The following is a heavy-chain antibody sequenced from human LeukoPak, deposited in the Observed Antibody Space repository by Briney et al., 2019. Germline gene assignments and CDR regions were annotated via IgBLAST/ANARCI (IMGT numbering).Heavy chain of an antibody. Sequence: SETVSLTCTVSGDSISSYYWSWIRQPAGEGLEWIGRIYTGGSTNYNPSLKSRVTMSVDTSKSQFSLKLSSVTAADTAVYYCARGGGVDYGDYGGRFYDFDYWGQGTLVSVSS. CDR2: IYTGGST. V-gene: IGHV4-4*07. CDR1: GDSISSYY. J-gene: IGHJ4*02. D-gene: IGHD4-17*01. CDR3: ARGGGVDYGDYGGRFYDFDY.